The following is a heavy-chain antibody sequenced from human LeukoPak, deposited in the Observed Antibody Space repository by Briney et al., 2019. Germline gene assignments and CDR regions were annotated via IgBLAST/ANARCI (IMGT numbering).Heavy chain of an antibody. J-gene: IGHJ3*02. CDR1: RYGSSGVG. V-gene: IGHV1-18*01. CDR2: ISGNSGNT. Sequence: ASVKVSCKASRYGSSGVGISSVREAPGQGLEWMGWISGNSGNTNYAQNLQGRVTMTTDTSTNTAYMELRSLRSDDTAVYYCARQGTAVRKHAFDISGQGTTVTVSS. CDR3: ARQGTAVRKHAFDI. D-gene: IGHD4-17*01.